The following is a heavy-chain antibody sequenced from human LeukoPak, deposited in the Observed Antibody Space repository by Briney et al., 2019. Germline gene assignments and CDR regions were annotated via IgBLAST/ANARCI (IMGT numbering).Heavy chain of an antibody. J-gene: IGHJ6*02. D-gene: IGHD2-2*01. Sequence: SETLSLTCTVSGGSISSYYWSWIRQPPGKGLEWIGYIYYSGSTNYNPSLKSRVTISVDTSKNQFPLKLSSVTAADTAVYYCARARGYCSSTSCFYYYYGMDVWGQGTTVTVSS. CDR1: GGSISSYY. CDR3: ARARGYCSSTSCFYYYYGMDV. V-gene: IGHV4-59*01. CDR2: IYYSGST.